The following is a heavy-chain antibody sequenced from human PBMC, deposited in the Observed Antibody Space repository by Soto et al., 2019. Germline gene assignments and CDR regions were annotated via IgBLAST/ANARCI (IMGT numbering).Heavy chain of an antibody. CDR3: AGGAPYYYGSGSYRPYAFDI. CDR2: IYYSGST. V-gene: IGHV4-31*03. J-gene: IGHJ3*02. Sequence: SETLSLTCTVSGGSISSGGYYWSWIRQHPGKGLEWIGYIYYSGSTYYNPSLKSRVTISVDTSKNQFSLKLSSVTAADTAVYYCAGGAPYYYGSGSYRPYAFDIWGQGTMVTVSS. CDR1: GGSISSGGYY. D-gene: IGHD3-10*01.